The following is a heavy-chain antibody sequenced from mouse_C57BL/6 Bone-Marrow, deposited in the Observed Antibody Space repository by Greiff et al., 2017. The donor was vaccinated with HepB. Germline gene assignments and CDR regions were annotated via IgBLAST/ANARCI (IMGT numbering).Heavy chain of an antibody. CDR1: GFTFSSYA. V-gene: IGHV5-4*01. CDR3: ARDYYGSSLAWFAY. J-gene: IGHJ3*01. Sequence: EVKLQASGGGLVKPGGSLKLSCAASGFTFSSYAMSWVRQTPEKRLEWVATISDGGSYTYYPDNVKGRFTISRDNAKNNLYLQMSHLKSEDTAMYYCARDYYGSSLAWFAYWGQGTLVTVSA. CDR2: ISDGGSYT. D-gene: IGHD1-1*01.